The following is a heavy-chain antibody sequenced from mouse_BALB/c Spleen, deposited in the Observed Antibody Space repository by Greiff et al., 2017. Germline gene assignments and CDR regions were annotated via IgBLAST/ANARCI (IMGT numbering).Heavy chain of an antibody. CDR2: INSNGGST. V-gene: IGHV5-6-3*01. CDR1: GFTFSSYG. CDR3: ARDPGGFDY. Sequence: EVQGVESGGGLVQPGGSLKLSCAASGFTFSSYGMSWVRQTPDKRLELVATINSNGGSTYYPDSVKGRFTISRDNAKNTLYLQMSSLKSEDTAMYYCARDPGGFDYWGQGTTLTVSS. J-gene: IGHJ2*01.